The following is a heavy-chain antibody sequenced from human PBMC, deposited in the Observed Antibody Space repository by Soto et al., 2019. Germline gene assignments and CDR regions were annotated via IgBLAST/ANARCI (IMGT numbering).Heavy chain of an antibody. CDR2: IIPIFGTA. CDR3: ARESPSYGKWGFFDY. J-gene: IGHJ4*02. CDR1: GGTFSSYA. D-gene: IGHD5-18*01. V-gene: IGHV1-69*06. Sequence: QVQLVQSGAEVKKPGSSVKVSCTASGGTFSSYAISWVRQAPGQGLEWMGGIIPIFGTANYAQKFQGRVTITADKSTSTAYMELSSLRSEDTAVYYCARESPSYGKWGFFDYRGQGTLVTVSS.